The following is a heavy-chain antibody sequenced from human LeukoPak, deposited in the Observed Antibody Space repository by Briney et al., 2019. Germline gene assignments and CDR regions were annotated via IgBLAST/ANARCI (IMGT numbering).Heavy chain of an antibody. J-gene: IGHJ5*02. V-gene: IGHV1-18*01. CDR3: ARLTGIAARPGWFDP. Sequence: ASVKVSCKASGYTFTSYGISWVRQAPGQGLEWMGWISAYNGNTNYAQKLQGRVTMTIDTSTSTAYMELRSLRSDDTAVYYCARLTGIAARPGWFDPWGQGTLVTVSS. CDR2: ISAYNGNT. CDR1: GYTFTSYG. D-gene: IGHD6-6*01.